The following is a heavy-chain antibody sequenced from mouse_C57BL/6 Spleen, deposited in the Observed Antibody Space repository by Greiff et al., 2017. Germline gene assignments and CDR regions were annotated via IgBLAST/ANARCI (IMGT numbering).Heavy chain of an antibody. V-gene: IGHV1-15*01. CDR3: TRDGYYGAWFAY. CDR2: IDPGTGGT. D-gene: IGHD2-3*01. CDR1: GYTFTDYE. Sequence: VQLQQSGAELVRPGASVTLSCKASGYTFTDYEMHWVKQTPVHGLEWIGAIDPGTGGTAYNQKFKGKAILTADKSSSTAYMELRSLTSADSAVYYCTRDGYYGAWFAYWGQGTLVTVSA. J-gene: IGHJ3*01.